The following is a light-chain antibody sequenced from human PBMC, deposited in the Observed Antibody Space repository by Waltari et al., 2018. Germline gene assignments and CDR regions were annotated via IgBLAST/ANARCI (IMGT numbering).Light chain of an antibody. CDR3: QHYLRLPVT. J-gene: IGKJ1*01. CDR2: GAS. Sequence: EIVLTQSPGTLSLSLGERASVSCRASQSVSRALAWYQQQPGQAPRLLIYGASTRATGIPDRFSGSGSGTDFSLTISRLEPDEFAIDYCQHYLRLPVTFGQGTTVEI. V-gene: IGKV3-20*01. CDR1: QSVSRA.